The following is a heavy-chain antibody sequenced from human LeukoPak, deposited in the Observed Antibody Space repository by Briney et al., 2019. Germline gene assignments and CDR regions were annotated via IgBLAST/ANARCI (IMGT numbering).Heavy chain of an antibody. D-gene: IGHD1/OR15-1a*01. J-gene: IGHJ6*04. V-gene: IGHV3-23*01. CDR1: GFTFSSDA. Sequence: GGSLRLSCAASGFTFSSDAMSWGRQAPGKGLEWVSTISGSGGSTYYADSVKGRFTISRDNSKNTLYLQMNSLRAEDTAVYYCAKDEQGALYYGMDGWGKGTTVTVSS. CDR3: AKDEQGALYYGMDG. CDR2: ISGSGGST.